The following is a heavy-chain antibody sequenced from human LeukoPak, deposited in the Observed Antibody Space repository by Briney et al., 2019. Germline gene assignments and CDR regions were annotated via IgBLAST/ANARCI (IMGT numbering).Heavy chain of an antibody. CDR2: INHSGST. D-gene: IGHD6-19*01. J-gene: IGHJ3*02. Sequence: SETLSLTCAVYGGSFSGYYWSWIRQPPGKGLEWIGEINHSGSTNYNPSLKSRVTISVDTSKNQFFLKLSSVTAADTAVYYCARMGSGWYVASAFDIWGQGTMVTVSS. V-gene: IGHV4-34*01. CDR1: GGSFSGYY. CDR3: ARMGSGWYVASAFDI.